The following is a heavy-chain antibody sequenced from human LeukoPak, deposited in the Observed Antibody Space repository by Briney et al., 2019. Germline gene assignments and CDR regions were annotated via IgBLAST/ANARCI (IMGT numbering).Heavy chain of an antibody. Sequence: GRSLRLSCAASGFTFSSYWMHWVRQAPGKGLVRVSRINSDGSSTSYADSVKGRFTISRDNAKNTLYLQMNSLRAEDTAVYYCARSNDNYYYYMDVWGKGTTVTVSS. CDR1: GFTFSSYW. CDR2: INSDGSST. CDR3: ARSNDNYYYYMDV. J-gene: IGHJ6*03. V-gene: IGHV3-74*01. D-gene: IGHD1-1*01.